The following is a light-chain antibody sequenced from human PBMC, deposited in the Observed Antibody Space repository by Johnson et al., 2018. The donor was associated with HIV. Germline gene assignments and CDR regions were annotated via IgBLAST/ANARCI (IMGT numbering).Light chain of an antibody. Sequence: QLVLTQPPSVSAAPGHKVTISCSGSSSNIGNNYVSWYQQLPGTAPKLLIYENNKRPSGIPDRFSGPKSGTPATLRITGLQTGDEADYYCGTWDSSLSAGVFGTGTKVTVL. J-gene: IGLJ1*01. CDR2: ENN. V-gene: IGLV1-51*02. CDR3: GTWDSSLSAGV. CDR1: SSNIGNNY.